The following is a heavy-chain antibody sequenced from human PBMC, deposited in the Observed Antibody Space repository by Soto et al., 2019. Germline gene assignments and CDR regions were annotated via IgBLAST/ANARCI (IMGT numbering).Heavy chain of an antibody. D-gene: IGHD2-15*01. Sequence: GGSLRLSCAASGFTLRSYSMNWVRQAPGKGLEWASSISTSSTYIYYAESMKGRFTISRDNAKNSLYLQMDSLRAEDTAVYYCARSAGYCSGGSCSYMDVWGKGTTVTVSS. CDR3: ARSAGYCSGGSCSYMDV. CDR2: ISTSSTYI. V-gene: IGHV3-21*01. CDR1: GFTLRSYS. J-gene: IGHJ6*03.